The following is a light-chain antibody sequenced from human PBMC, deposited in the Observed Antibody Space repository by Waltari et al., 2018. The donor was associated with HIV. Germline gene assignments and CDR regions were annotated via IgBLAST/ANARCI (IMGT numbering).Light chain of an antibody. CDR3: QAWDSSVV. CDR2: QAS. CDR1: KLGDKY. J-gene: IGLJ2*01. Sequence: SYELTQPPSVSVSPGQTASITCSGDKLGDKYACWYQQKPGQSPVLVIYQASKRPSGSPGRFSGSNSGNTATLTISWTQAMDEADYYCQAWDSSVVFGGGTKLTVL. V-gene: IGLV3-1*01.